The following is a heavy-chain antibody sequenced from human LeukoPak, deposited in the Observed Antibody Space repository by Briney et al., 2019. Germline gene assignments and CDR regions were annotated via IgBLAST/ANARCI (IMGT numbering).Heavy chain of an antibody. Sequence: PGGSLRLSCAASGFTFSSYNMNWVRQAPGKGLEWVSSISSSSSYIYYADSVKGRFTISRDNAKNSLYLQMNSLRAEDTAVYYCARGGREQQLPQIQYYYYYYMDVWGKGTTVTVSS. D-gene: IGHD6-13*01. J-gene: IGHJ6*03. CDR3: ARGGREQQLPQIQYYYYYYMDV. CDR1: GFTFSSYN. V-gene: IGHV3-21*01. CDR2: ISSSSSYI.